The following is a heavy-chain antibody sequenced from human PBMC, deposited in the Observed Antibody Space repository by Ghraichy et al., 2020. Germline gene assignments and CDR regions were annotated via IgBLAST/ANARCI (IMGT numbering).Heavy chain of an antibody. V-gene: IGHV4-31*03. CDR3: AKEPKPAVHYYHAMDV. J-gene: IGHJ6*02. CDR1: GDSISTGDKY. Sequence: SETLSLTCTVSGDSISTGDKYWTWIRQHPAKGLEWIGHIYYTGNTYYNPSLKSRVTISVDTSKNQFSLKLSSVTVADMAVYYCAKEPKPAVHYYHAMDVWGQGTTVIVSS. CDR2: IYYTGNT.